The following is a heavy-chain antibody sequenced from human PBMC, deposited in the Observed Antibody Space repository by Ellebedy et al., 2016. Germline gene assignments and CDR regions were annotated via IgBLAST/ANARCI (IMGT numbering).Heavy chain of an antibody. CDR1: GGSVSSDNWY. J-gene: IGHJ3*01. Sequence: SETLSLTCDVSGGSVSSDNWYWNWIRRPPGRGLEWIGYAYHTGITKYNPSLTSRVTVSVDTSTSQVSLRLASVTAADTAVYYCTKWNGDWYAFEVWGQGTMVTVSS. D-gene: IGHD1-1*01. CDR2: AYHTGIT. CDR3: TKWNGDWYAFEV. V-gene: IGHV4-61*01.